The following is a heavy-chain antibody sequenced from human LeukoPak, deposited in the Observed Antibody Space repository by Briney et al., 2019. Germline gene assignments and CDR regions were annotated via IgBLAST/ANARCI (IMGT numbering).Heavy chain of an antibody. J-gene: IGHJ4*02. CDR3: APRYNWNDEDY. CDR1: GYTLTELS. Sequence: ATVKLSRKVSGYTLTELSMHGVREARGKGREWMGVFDCEDGETIYAQKFQGRVTMTGDTSTDTAYMELSSLRSEDTAVYYCAPRYNWNDEDYWGQGTLVTVSS. V-gene: IGHV1-24*01. D-gene: IGHD1-1*01. CDR2: FDCEDGET.